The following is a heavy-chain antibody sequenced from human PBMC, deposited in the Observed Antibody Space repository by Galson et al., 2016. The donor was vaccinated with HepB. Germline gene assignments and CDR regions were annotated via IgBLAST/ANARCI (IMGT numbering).Heavy chain of an antibody. V-gene: IGHV3-23*01. CDR3: WKHGGFDY. CDR1: GFSFSTSG. CDR2: ITGSGAIT. Sequence: SLTLSCAASGFSFSTSGMSWVRQTPGRGLEWVSGITGSGAITHYADSVKGRFTISRDNSKNTLYLYMNSLRAGDTAVYDCWKHGGFDYWGQGALVTVSS. D-gene: IGHD3-16*01. J-gene: IGHJ4*02.